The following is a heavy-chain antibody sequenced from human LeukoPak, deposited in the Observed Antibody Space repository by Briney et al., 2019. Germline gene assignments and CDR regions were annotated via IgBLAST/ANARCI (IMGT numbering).Heavy chain of an antibody. Sequence: SETLSLTCTVSGYSISSGYYWGWIRQPPGQGLEWIGSIYHSGSTYYNPSLQSRVSISVDTSKNHFSLKLSSVTAADTAVYYCARGGKGYSSSFTFQHWGQGTLVTVSS. J-gene: IGHJ1*01. CDR3: ARGGKGYSSSFTFQH. CDR2: IYHSGST. V-gene: IGHV4-38-2*02. CDR1: GYSISSGYY. D-gene: IGHD6-13*01.